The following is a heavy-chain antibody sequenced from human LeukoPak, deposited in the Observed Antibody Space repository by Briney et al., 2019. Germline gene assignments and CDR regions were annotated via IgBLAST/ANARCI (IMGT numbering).Heavy chain of an antibody. Sequence: PGGSLRLSCAASGFNFSTYAMSWVRQAPGKGLEWVSGISGSGESTYYADSVKGRFTISRDNSKNTLYLQMSSLRAEDTAVYYCAKDRSDSSTWYASSHWGQGTLVTVSS. J-gene: IGHJ4*02. CDR1: GFNFSTYA. V-gene: IGHV3-23*01. D-gene: IGHD6-13*01. CDR3: AKDRSDSSTWYASSH. CDR2: ISGSGEST.